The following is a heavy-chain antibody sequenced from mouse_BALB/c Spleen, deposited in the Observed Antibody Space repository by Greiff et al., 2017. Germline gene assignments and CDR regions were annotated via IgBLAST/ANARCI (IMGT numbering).Heavy chain of an antibody. D-gene: IGHD1-1*01. V-gene: IGHV1-69*02. CDR1: GYTFTSYW. CDR2: IDPSDSET. J-gene: IGHJ4*01. CDR3: ARNYYGSDAMDY. Sequence: QVQLQQPGAELVKPGAPVKLSCKASGYTFTSYWMNWVKQRPGRGLEWIGRIDPSDSETHYNQKFKDKATLTVDKSSSTAYIQLSSLTSEDSAVYYCARNYYGSDAMDYWGQGTSVTVSS.